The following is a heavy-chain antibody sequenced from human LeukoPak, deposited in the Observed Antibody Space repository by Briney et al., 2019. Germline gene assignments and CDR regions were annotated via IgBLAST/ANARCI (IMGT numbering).Heavy chain of an antibody. V-gene: IGHV1-69*05. J-gene: IGHJ4*02. Sequence: ASVKLSCKASGGTFSSYAISWVRQAPGQGLEWMGGIIPIFGTANYAQKFQGRVTITTDESTSTAYMELRSLRSDDTAVYYCAREGVLYYVDYWGQGTRVSVSS. CDR2: IIPIFGTA. CDR1: GGTFSSYA. CDR3: AREGVLYYVDY. D-gene: IGHD3-10*01.